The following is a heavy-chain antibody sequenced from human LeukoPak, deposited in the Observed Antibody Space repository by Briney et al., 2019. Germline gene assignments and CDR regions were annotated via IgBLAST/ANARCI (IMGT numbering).Heavy chain of an antibody. CDR1: GFTFSTYY. J-gene: IGHJ4*02. CDR3: ATVLPGHPNDN. D-gene: IGHD1-1*01. CDR2: IKQDGSEK. V-gene: IGHV3-7*01. Sequence: GGSLRLSCAASGFTFSTYYMSWVRQAPGKGLEWVASIKQDGSEKYYVDSMKGRFTISRDNAKNSLYLQLNSLRVEDTAVYYCATVLPGHPNDNWGQGTLVTVSS.